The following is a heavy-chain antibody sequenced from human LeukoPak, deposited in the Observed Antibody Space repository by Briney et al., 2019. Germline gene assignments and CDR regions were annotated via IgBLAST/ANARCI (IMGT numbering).Heavy chain of an antibody. Sequence: ASVKVSCKVSGYTLTELSMHWVRQAPGQGLEWMGRIIPIFEIAHYAQNFQGRVTITADKSTSTAYMELSSLRPEDTAVYFCAIDRDGSLTPSAFDIWGHGTMVTVSS. J-gene: IGHJ3*02. D-gene: IGHD3-10*01. CDR2: IIPIFEIA. CDR1: GYTLTELS. V-gene: IGHV1-69*04. CDR3: AIDRDGSLTPSAFDI.